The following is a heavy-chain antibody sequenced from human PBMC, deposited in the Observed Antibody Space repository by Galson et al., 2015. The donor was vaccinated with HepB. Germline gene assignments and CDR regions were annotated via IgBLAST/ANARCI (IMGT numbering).Heavy chain of an antibody. CDR1: GFTFSSYA. D-gene: IGHD6-19*01. CDR2: ISGSGGST. Sequence: SLRLSCAASGFTFSSYAMSWVRQAPGKGLEWVSAISGSGGSTYYADSVKGRFTISRDNSKNTLYLQMNSLRAEDTAVYYCAKSDRSLDMAGAFPFPFDYWGQGTLVTVSS. V-gene: IGHV3-23*01. J-gene: IGHJ4*02. CDR3: AKSDRSLDMAGAFPFPFDY.